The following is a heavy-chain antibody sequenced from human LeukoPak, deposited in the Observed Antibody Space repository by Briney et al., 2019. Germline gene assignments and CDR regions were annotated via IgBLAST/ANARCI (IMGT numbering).Heavy chain of an antibody. V-gene: IGHV3-23*01. D-gene: IGHD3-22*01. Sequence: PGGSLRLSCGASGFNFNVYAMSWVRQSPGKGLEWVSSISGSGDLTLYADSVKGRFTISRDNFKNTLYLQMNSLRVADTAVYYCAKDRPNYYHNNGHYYRQNGDYWGQGTLVTVSS. CDR3: AKDRPNYYHNNGHYYRQNGDY. CDR1: GFNFNVYA. J-gene: IGHJ4*02. CDR2: ISGSGDLT.